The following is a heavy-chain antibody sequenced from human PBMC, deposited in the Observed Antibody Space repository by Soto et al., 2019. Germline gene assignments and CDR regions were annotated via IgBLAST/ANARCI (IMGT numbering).Heavy chain of an antibody. Sequence: QVQLVESGGGVVQPGRSLRLSCAASGFTFSSYGMHWVRQAPGKGLEWVAVISYDGSNKYYADSVKGRFTISRDNSKNPLYLQMNSLRAEDTAVYYCARGAYSYGYRYYYYGMDVWGQGTTVTVSS. CDR3: ARGAYSYGYRYYYYGMDV. V-gene: IGHV3-30*03. CDR2: ISYDGSNK. CDR1: GFTFSSYG. J-gene: IGHJ6*02. D-gene: IGHD5-18*01.